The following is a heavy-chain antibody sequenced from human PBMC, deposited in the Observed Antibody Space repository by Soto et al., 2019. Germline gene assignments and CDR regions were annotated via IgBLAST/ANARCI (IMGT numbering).Heavy chain of an antibody. D-gene: IGHD3-9*01. V-gene: IGHV1-69*13. CDR2: IIPIFGTA. CDR1: GGTFSSYA. J-gene: IGHJ6*02. Sequence: SVKVSCKASGGTFSSYAISWVRQAPGQGLEWMGGIIPIFGTANYAQKFQGRVTITADESTSTAYMELSSLRSEDTAVYYCARGVGLNYDILTGPSGYYYYGMDVCGQGTTVTVSS. CDR3: ARGVGLNYDILTGPSGYYYYGMDV.